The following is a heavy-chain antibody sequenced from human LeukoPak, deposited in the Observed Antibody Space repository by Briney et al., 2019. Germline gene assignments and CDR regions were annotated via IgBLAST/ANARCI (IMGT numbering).Heavy chain of an antibody. CDR1: GYTFTNYD. V-gene: IGHV1-8*01. J-gene: IGHJ6*02. CDR3: ARGDDYYGSGSYYR. CDR2: MNPNSGNT. Sequence: ASVKVSCKASGYTFTNYDINWVRQATGQGLEWMGWMNPNSGNTGYAQKFQGRVTMTRNTSISTAYMELSSLRPEDTAVYYCARGDDYYGSGSYYRWGQGTTVTVSS. D-gene: IGHD3-10*01.